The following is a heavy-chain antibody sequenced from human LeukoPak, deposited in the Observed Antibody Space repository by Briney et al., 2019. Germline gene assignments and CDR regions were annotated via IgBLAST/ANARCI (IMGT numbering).Heavy chain of an antibody. CDR2: ISGSGDIT. CDR1: GFSFSSYG. CDR3: ARRSKSSAIWYYFDY. D-gene: IGHD6-25*01. J-gene: IGHJ4*02. V-gene: IGHV3-23*01. Sequence: GGSLRLSCAASGFSFSSYGINWVRQAPGKGLEWVSGISGSGDITYYADSVKGRFTVSRDNSRNTLYLQMNSLRAEDTAVYYCARRSKSSAIWYYFDYWGQGTLVTVSS.